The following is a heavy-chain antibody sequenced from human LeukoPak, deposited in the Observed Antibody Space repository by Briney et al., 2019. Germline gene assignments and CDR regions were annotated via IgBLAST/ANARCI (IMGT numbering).Heavy chain of an antibody. CDR2: IIPNLDIG. Sequence: SSETVSCKASGCSFSSYSFSWVRLAPGQGLEGMGMIIPNLDIGNYAQKFQGRDTITEDKSTSTAYMELSSLRSEDTAVYYCARDSGNCSSTSCYGHYYYYMDVWGKGTTVTVSS. CDR3: ARDSGNCSSTSCYGHYYYYMDV. J-gene: IGHJ6*03. V-gene: IGHV1-69*04. CDR1: GCSFSSYS. D-gene: IGHD2-2*01.